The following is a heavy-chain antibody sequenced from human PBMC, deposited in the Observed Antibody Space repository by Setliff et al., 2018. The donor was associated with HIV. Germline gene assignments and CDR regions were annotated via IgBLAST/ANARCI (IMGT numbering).Heavy chain of an antibody. V-gene: IGHV3-11*04. CDR3: ARDLYNWNDGTSNWFDP. Sequence: GGSLRLSCAASGFSFSDYYMSWIRQAPGKGLECISYISDSDTDIYYADSVRGRFTISRDNAKNSLYLQMNSLRAEDTAVYYCARDLYNWNDGTSNWFDPWGQGTLVTVSS. J-gene: IGHJ5*02. D-gene: IGHD1-20*01. CDR1: GFSFSDYY. CDR2: ISDSDTDI.